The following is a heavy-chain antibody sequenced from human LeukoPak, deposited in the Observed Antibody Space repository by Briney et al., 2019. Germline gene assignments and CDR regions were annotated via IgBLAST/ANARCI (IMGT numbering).Heavy chain of an antibody. CDR1: GYSFTSYL. V-gene: IGHV5-51*01. J-gene: IGHJ4*02. CDR2: IYPGDSDT. CDR3: ARHGESIAVAGTDY. D-gene: IGHD6-19*01. Sequence: GESLKISCKGSGYSFTSYLIGLVRQMPGKGLEVIGIIYPGDSDTRYSPSVQGQVTISADNALRPAHLRTSRLKASDTAMYYCARHGESIAVAGTDYWGQGTLVTVSS.